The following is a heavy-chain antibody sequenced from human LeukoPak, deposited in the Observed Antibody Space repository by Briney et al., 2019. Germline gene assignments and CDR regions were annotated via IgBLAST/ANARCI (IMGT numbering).Heavy chain of an antibody. D-gene: IGHD4-11*01. J-gene: IGHJ4*02. CDR2: IYSGGTT. Sequence: GGSLRLSCAASGFTVSSNYMSWVRQAPGKGLEWVSVIYSGGTTYYANSVKGRFTISRDNSKNILYLQMNTLRAEDTAVYYCARGNYYGLWGQGTLVTVSS. CDR1: GFTVSSNY. CDR3: ARGNYYGL. V-gene: IGHV3-53*01.